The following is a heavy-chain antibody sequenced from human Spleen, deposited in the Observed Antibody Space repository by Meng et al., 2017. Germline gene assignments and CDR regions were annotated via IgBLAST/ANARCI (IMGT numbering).Heavy chain of an antibody. V-gene: IGHV3-7*01. CDR2: IKQGGSEK. J-gene: IGHJ6*02. CDR3: ARDPLYDFWSGYYLGYYYYYGMDV. D-gene: IGHD3-3*01. CDR1: GFTFSSYW. Sequence: GESLKISCAASGFTFSSYWMSWVRQAPGKGLEWVANIKQGGSEKYYVDSVKGRFTISRDNAKNSLYLQMNSLRAEDTAVYYCARDPLYDFWSGYYLGYYYYYGMDVWGQGTTVTVSS.